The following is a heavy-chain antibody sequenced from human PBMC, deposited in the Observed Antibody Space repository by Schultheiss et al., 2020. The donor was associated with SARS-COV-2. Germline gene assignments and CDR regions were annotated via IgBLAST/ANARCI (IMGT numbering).Heavy chain of an antibody. CDR3: SAYTSGWYDNY. J-gene: IGHJ4*02. CDR2: IKQDGSQK. CDR1: GFTFSNYW. V-gene: IGHV3-7*01. D-gene: IGHD6-19*01. Sequence: GGSLRLSCAASGFTFSNYWMNWVRQAPGKGLEWVANIKQDGSQKYYVDSVKGRFTISRDNAKSSLYLQMNSLRAEDTAVYYCSAYTSGWYDNYWGQGTLVTVSS.